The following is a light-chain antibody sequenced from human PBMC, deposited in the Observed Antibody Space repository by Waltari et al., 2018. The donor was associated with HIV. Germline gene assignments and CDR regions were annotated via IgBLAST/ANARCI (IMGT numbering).Light chain of an antibody. J-gene: IGKJ1*01. V-gene: IGKV1-NL1*01. CDR3: QQYYDTPRT. CDR2: AAS. Sequence: IQMTQSPSSLSASVRDRVTITCRASQGISDSSAWYQQKPGKAPKVLLYAASRLHSGVPPRFSGGGSGTDYTLAITSLQPEDSATYYCQQYYDTPRTFGQGTKVEIK. CDR1: QGISDS.